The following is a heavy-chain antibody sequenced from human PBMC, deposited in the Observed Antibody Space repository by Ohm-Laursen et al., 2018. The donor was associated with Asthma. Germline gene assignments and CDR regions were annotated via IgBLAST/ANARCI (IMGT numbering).Heavy chain of an antibody. J-gene: IGHJ4*02. CDR2: GGSYYDGGLK. D-gene: IGHD3-3*01. CDR1: GFTFSSYT. V-gene: IGHV3-30-3*01. CDR3: ARDVMEWYLPAFDF. Sequence: LSLTCAASGFTFSSYTMNWVRQAPGKGLEWVAVGGSYYDGGLKYYADSVNGRFTVSRDDSKNTLYLQMNSLRPDDTAVYYCARDVMEWYLPAFDFWGQGTLVTVSS.